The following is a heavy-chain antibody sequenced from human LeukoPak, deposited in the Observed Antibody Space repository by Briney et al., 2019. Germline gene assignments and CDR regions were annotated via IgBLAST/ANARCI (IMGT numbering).Heavy chain of an antibody. J-gene: IGHJ4*02. D-gene: IGHD3-22*01. Sequence: GGSLRLSCAASGFTFNDFYMSWIRQAPGKGLEWVAVIWYDGSNKFYADSVKGRFTISRDNSKNTLYLQMNSLRAEDTAVYYCASSDYYDSSGYLDYWGQGTQVTVSS. V-gene: IGHV3-33*08. CDR3: ASSDYYDSSGYLDY. CDR1: GFTFNDFY. CDR2: IWYDGSNK.